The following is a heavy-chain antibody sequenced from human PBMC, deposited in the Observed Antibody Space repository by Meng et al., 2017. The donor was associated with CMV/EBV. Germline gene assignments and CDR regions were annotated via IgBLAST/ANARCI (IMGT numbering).Heavy chain of an antibody. V-gene: IGHV1-69*05. CDR2: IIPIFGTA. D-gene: IGHD6-13*01. Sequence: SVKVSCKASGGTFSSYAISWVRQAPGQGLEWMGGIIPIFGTANYAQKFQGRVTITTDESTSTAYMELNSLRAEDTAVYYCARDSSSWYRPMPFDYWGQGTLVTVSS. CDR3: ARDSSSWYRPMPFDY. J-gene: IGHJ4*02. CDR1: GGTFSSYA.